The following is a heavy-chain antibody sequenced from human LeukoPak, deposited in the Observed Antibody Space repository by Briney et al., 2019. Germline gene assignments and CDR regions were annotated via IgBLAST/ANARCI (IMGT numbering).Heavy chain of an antibody. CDR2: IRGSGGRT. V-gene: IGHV3-23*01. Sequence: AGSMRLSCAAAGFTFSSYATSWVRQAPGKGLEWVSAIRGSGGRTYYAHSVKGRFTISRDNAKNTLYLQMNSLRAEDTAVYYCAKAPVRWFGECWGQGTLVSVSS. CDR3: AKAPVRWFGEC. D-gene: IGHD3-10*01. CDR1: GFTFSSYA. J-gene: IGHJ4*02.